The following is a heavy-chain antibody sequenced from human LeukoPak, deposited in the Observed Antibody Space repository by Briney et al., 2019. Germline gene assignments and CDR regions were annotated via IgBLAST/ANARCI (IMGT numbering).Heavy chain of an antibody. Sequence: NPSETLSLTCTVSGDSISSGDYYWTWIRQHPGKGLQWIGYTHYSRSTYYNPSLESRLTMSVDTSKNQFSLKVSSVTAADTAVYYCARAKYNTGWNLDYWGQGTLVAVSS. CDR1: GDSISSGDYY. V-gene: IGHV4-31*03. J-gene: IGHJ4*02. CDR2: THYSRST. CDR3: ARAKYNTGWNLDY. D-gene: IGHD6-19*01.